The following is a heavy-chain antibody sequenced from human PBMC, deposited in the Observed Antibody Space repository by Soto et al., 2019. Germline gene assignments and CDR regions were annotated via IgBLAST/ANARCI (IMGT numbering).Heavy chain of an antibody. J-gene: IGHJ6*02. V-gene: IGHV1-2*04. D-gene: IGHD3-10*01. CDR1: GYTFTGYY. CDR2: INPNSGGT. CDR3: ARTYYYGSGSYSPDYYYGMDV. Sequence: VTVSCKASGYTFTGYYMHWVRQAPGQGLEWMGWINPNSGGTNYAQKFQGWVTMTRDTSISTAYMELSRLRSDDTAVYYCARTYYYGSGSYSPDYYYGMDVWGQGTTVTVSS.